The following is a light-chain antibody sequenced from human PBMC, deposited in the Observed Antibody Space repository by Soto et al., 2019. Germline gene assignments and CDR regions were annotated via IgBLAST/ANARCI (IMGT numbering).Light chain of an antibody. V-gene: IGKV1-5*01. CDR2: DAT. J-gene: IGKJ1*01. Sequence: DIQMTQSPSTLSASVGDRVTITCRASQNIDSWLAGYQHKPGKAPKVLIWDATTLHRGVPSRFSGSRSGTEFTLTISSLQPDEFATYYCQQYNGHSTWTFGQGTKVDIK. CDR1: QNIDSW. CDR3: QQYNGHSTWT.